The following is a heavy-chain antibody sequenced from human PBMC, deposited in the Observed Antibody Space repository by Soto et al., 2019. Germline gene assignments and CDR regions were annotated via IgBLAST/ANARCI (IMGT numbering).Heavy chain of an antibody. CDR1: GFTFSSYA. V-gene: IGHV3-33*08. CDR2: IWYDGSNK. CDR3: GPDTLDY. Sequence: GGSLRLSCAASGFTFSSYAMSWVRQAPGKGLEWVAVIWYDGSNKYYADSVKGRFTISRDNSKNTLYLQMNSLRVEDTAVYYCGPDTLDYWGQGTLVTVSS. J-gene: IGHJ4*02.